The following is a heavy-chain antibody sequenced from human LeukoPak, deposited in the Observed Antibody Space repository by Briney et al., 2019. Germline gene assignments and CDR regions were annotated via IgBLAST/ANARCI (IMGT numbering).Heavy chain of an antibody. CDR2: IGTAGDT. D-gene: IGHD2-2*01. J-gene: IGHJ6*02. V-gene: IGHV3-13*01. CDR3: ARGGSTSSYYYYGMDV. Sequence: PGGSLRLSCAASGFTFSSYDMHWVRQATGKGLEWVSAIGTAGDTYYPGSVKGRFTISRENAKNSLYLQVNSLRAGDTAVYYCARGGSTSSYYYYGMDVWGQGTTVTVSS. CDR1: GFTFSSYD.